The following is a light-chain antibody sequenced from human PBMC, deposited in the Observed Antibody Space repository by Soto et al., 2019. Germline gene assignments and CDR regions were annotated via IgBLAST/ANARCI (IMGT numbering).Light chain of an antibody. CDR3: QQFHSYPIT. J-gene: IGKJ5*01. CDR2: FAS. Sequence: DIHMTQSPSSLSASVGYTFTITCRASQGISNLLAWYQQKPVKAPKSPIYFASSLQSGVPSRFNGSGSGIDVTLTISSLEHEDFATYYCQQFHSYPITFGQGTRLEV. V-gene: IGKV1D-16*01. CDR1: QGISNL.